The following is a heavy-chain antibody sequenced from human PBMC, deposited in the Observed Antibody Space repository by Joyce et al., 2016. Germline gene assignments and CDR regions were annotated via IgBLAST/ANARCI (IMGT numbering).Heavy chain of an antibody. V-gene: IGHV3-7*01. J-gene: IGHJ6*02. CDR1: GFNFSTTW. CDR2: IKPDGSEK. Sequence: EVQLVESGGGLVQPGGSLRLSCAASGFNFSTTWMTWVRQSPGKGPEWVANIKPDGSEKYYVGSVKGRFTISRDNAKNSLSLLMNSLRVDDTAVYYCATGGGMDVWGQGTTVTVSS. CDR3: ATGGGMDV.